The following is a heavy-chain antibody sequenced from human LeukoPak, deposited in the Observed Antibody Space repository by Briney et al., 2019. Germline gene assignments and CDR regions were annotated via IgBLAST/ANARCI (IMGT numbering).Heavy chain of an antibody. Sequence: GGSLRLSCAASGFTFSSYSMNWVRQGPGKGLERVSSISSSSSYIYYADSVKGRFTISRDNAKNSLYLQMNSLRAEDTAVYYCARAPGYSSGWSGGDYWGQGTLVTVSS. CDR2: ISSSSSYI. CDR3: ARAPGYSSGWSGGDY. V-gene: IGHV3-21*01. J-gene: IGHJ4*02. CDR1: GFTFSSYS. D-gene: IGHD6-19*01.